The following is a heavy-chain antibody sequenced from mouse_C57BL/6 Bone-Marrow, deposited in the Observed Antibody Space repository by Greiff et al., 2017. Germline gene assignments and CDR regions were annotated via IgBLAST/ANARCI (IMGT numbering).Heavy chain of an antibody. CDR2: ISNGGGST. V-gene: IGHV5-12*01. D-gene: IGHD1-1*01. CDR1: GFTFSDYY. Sequence: EVKLVESGGGLVQPGGSLKLSCAASGFTFSDYYMYWVRQTPEKRLEWVAYISNGGGSTYYPDTVKGRFTISRDNAKNTLYLQMSRLKSEDTAMYYCARHGYYGSSPWFAYWGQGTLVTVSA. CDR3: ARHGYYGSSPWFAY. J-gene: IGHJ3*01.